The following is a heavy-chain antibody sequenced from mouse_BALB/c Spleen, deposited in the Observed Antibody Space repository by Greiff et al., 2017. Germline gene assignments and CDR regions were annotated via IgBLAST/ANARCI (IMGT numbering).Heavy chain of an antibody. CDR1: GFTFNTNA. CDR2: IRSKSNNYAT. Sequence: EAGGGLVQPKGSLKLSCAASGFTFNTNAMNWVRQAPGKGLEWVARIRSKSNNYATYYADSVKDRFTISRDDSQSMLYLQMNNLKSEDTAMYYCVREEGNDYYSMDYWGQGTSVTVSS. J-gene: IGHJ4*01. V-gene: IGHV10S3*01. CDR3: VREEGNDYYSMDY.